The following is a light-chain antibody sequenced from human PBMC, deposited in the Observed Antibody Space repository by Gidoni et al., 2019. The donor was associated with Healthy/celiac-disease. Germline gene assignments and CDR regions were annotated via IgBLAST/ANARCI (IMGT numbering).Light chain of an antibody. V-gene: IGKV4-1*01. J-gene: IGKJ2*01. CDR2: WAS. CDR1: QSVLYSSNNKNY. CDR3: QQYYSTPPWGYT. Sequence: DIVMTQSPDSLAVSLSERATINCKSSQSVLYSSNNKNYLAWYQQKPGQPPKLLIYWASTRESGVPDRFSGSGSGTDFTLTISSLQAEDVAVYYCQQYYSTPPWGYTFGQGTKLEIK.